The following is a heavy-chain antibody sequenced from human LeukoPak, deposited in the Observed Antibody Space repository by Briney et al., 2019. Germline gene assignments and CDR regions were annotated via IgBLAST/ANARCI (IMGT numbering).Heavy chain of an antibody. D-gene: IGHD4-17*01. Sequence: ASVKVSCKASGYTFTGYYMHWVRQAPGQGLEWMGWISAYNGNTNYAQKLQGRVTMTTDTSTSTAYMELRSLKFDDTAVYYCARHGDYPHDYWGQGTLVTVSS. CDR3: ARHGDYPHDY. CDR1: GYTFTGYY. V-gene: IGHV1-18*04. J-gene: IGHJ4*02. CDR2: ISAYNGNT.